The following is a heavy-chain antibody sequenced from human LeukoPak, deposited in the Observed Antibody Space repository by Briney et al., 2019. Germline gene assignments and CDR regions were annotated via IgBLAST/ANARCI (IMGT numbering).Heavy chain of an antibody. CDR1: GFTFSSYA. CDR3: AKDMTTLRGVIPDS. CDR2: VGGSGGST. Sequence: GGSLRLSCAASGFTFSSYAMSWVRQAPEKGLEWVSAVGGSGGSTYYADSVKGRFTISRDNSKDTLYLQMNCLRAEDTAVYYCAKDMTTLRGVIPDSWGQGTLVTVSS. J-gene: IGHJ4*02. D-gene: IGHD3-10*01. V-gene: IGHV3-23*01.